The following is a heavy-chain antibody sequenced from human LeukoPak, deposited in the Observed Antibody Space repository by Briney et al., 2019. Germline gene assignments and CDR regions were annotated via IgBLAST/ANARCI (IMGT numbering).Heavy chain of an antibody. D-gene: IGHD3-22*01. CDR2: IRYDGSNK. J-gene: IGHJ3*02. CDR1: GFTFSSYG. CDR3: AREALSLGYDSNGVDAFDI. Sequence: PGGSLRLSCAASGFTFSSYGMHWVRQAPGKGLEWVAFIRYDGSNKYYADSVKGRFTISRDNSKNTLYLQMNSLRAEDTAVYYCAREALSLGYDSNGVDAFDIWGQGTMVTVSS. V-gene: IGHV3-30*02.